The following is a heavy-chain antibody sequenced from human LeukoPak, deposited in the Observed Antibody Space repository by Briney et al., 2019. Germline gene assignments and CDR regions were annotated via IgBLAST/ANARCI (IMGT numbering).Heavy chain of an antibody. V-gene: IGHV3-21*01. CDR2: ISSSSSYI. CDR3: ARGPQYIVATIYYYYYGMDV. D-gene: IGHD5-12*01. J-gene: IGHJ6*02. Sequence: AGGSLRLSCAASGFTFSSYSMNWVRQAPGKGLEWVSSISSSSSYIYYADSVKGRFTISRDNAKNSLYLQMNSLRAEDTAVYYCARGPQYIVATIYYYYYGMDVWGQGTTVTVSS. CDR1: GFTFSSYS.